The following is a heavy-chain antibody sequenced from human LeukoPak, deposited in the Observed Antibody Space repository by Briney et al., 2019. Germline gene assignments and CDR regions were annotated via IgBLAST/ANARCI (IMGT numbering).Heavy chain of an antibody. V-gene: IGHV3-11*01. Sequence: PGGSLRLSCAASGFTFSNYYMSRIRQAPGKGLEWVSYISSNGNTRYYADSVRGRFTCSRDNAENSLHLQMDSLRAEDTAVYYCARDGYNYFDYWGQGILVTVSS. CDR1: GFTFSNYY. CDR2: ISSNGNTR. J-gene: IGHJ4*02. D-gene: IGHD5-24*01. CDR3: ARDGYNYFDY.